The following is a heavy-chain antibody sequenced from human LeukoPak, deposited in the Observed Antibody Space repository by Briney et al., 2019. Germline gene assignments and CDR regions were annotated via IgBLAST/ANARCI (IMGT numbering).Heavy chain of an antibody. CDR1: GFTFDDYG. J-gene: IGHJ4*02. CDR2: INWNGGSA. D-gene: IGHD4-23*01. Sequence: GGSLRLSCAASGFTFDDYGMSWVRQAPGKGLEWVSGINWNGGSAGYADSVKGRFTISRDNAKNSLYLQMNSQRAEDTALYYCARDLRDTVGPFDYWGQGTLVTVSS. CDR3: ARDLRDTVGPFDY. V-gene: IGHV3-20*04.